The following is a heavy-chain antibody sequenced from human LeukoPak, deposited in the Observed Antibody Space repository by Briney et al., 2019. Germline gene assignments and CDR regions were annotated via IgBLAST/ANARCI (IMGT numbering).Heavy chain of an antibody. Sequence: PSETLSLTCTVSGGSLSSYYWSWVRQPPGEGLEWIGYIYYSGSTNYNPSLKSRVTISVDTSKNQFSLKLSSVTAADTAVYYCARAPYNFGVVIVPYYFDYWGQGTLVTVSS. CDR1: GGSLSSYY. CDR2: IYYSGST. CDR3: ARAPYNFGVVIVPYYFDY. D-gene: IGHD3-3*01. V-gene: IGHV4-59*01. J-gene: IGHJ4*02.